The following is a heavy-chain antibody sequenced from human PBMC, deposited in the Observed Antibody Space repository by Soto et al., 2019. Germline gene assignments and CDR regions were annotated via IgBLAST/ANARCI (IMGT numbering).Heavy chain of an antibody. CDR2: IWDDGSNQ. CDR1: GFTFSTHA. D-gene: IGHD6-19*01. CDR3: GRDPPGSGWSLDY. Sequence: HPGGFLRLSCAASGFTFSTHAMHWVRQAPGKGLEWVAMIWDDGSNQHYADSVKGRFTVSRDNSEHTVSLQMNSLRVEDTAVYYCGRDPPGSGWSLDYWGQGTPVTVS. V-gene: IGHV3-33*01. J-gene: IGHJ4*02.